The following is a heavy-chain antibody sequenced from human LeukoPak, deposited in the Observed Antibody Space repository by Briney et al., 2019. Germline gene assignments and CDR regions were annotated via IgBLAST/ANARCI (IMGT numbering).Heavy chain of an antibody. J-gene: IGHJ6*03. CDR3: ARDGSGFYLYYYMDV. CDR1: GFTFTDYS. D-gene: IGHD6-25*01. Sequence: KTGGSLRLSCAASGFTFTDYSMTWVRQAPGKGLEWVSSISTVSTYKFYSDSVKGRFTISRDNAKNILYLQMSSLSAEDTGAYYCARDGSGFYLYYYMDVWGRGTPVTVSS. CDR2: ISTVSTYK. V-gene: IGHV3-21*01.